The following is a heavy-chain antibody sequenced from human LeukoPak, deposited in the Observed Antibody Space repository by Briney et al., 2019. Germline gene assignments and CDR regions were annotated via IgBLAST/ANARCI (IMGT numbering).Heavy chain of an antibody. V-gene: IGHV1-69*13. Sequence: ASVKVSCKASGGTFSSYAISWVRQAPGQGLEWMAGIIPIFGTANYAQKFQGRVTITADESTSTAYMELSSLRSEDTAVYYCARAGIAAAGTLDYWGQGTLVTVSS. CDR2: IIPIFGTA. CDR3: ARAGIAAAGTLDY. J-gene: IGHJ4*02. D-gene: IGHD6-13*01. CDR1: GGTFSSYA.